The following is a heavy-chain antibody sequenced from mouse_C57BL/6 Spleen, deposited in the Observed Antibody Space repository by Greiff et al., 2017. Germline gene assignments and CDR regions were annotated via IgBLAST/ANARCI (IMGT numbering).Heavy chain of an antibody. Sequence: QVQLKESGAELAKPGASVKLSCKASGYTFPSYWMHWVKPRPGQGLAWIGYINPSSGYTKYNQKFQDKATLTADKSSSTAYMQLSSLTYEDSAVDYCARSTTVDGGAWFAYWGQGTLVTVSA. CDR2: INPSSGYT. CDR3: ARSTTVDGGAWFAY. D-gene: IGHD1-1*01. CDR1: GYTFPSYW. J-gene: IGHJ3*01. V-gene: IGHV1-7*01.